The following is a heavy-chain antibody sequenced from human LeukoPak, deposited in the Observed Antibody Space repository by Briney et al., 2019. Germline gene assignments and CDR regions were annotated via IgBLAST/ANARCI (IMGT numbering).Heavy chain of an antibody. Sequence: SETLSLTCAVYGGSFSGYYWSWIRQPPGKGLEWIGEINHSGSTNYNPSLKSRVTISVDTSKNQFSLRLSSVTAADTAVYYCARGLRPRIAVAGTWGQGTLVTVSS. CDR3: ARGLRPRIAVAGT. V-gene: IGHV4-34*01. CDR1: GGSFSGYY. D-gene: IGHD6-19*01. CDR2: INHSGST. J-gene: IGHJ4*02.